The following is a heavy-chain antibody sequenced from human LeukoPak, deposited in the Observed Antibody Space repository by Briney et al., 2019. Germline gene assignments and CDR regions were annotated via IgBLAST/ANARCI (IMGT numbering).Heavy chain of an antibody. CDR1: DGSITSNY. CDR2: IYYSGST. CDR3: ARVPGSIFGPGYMDV. V-gene: IGHV4-59*01. D-gene: IGHD3-3*01. J-gene: IGHJ6*03. Sequence: SETLSLTCTVSDGSITSNYWSWFRQPPGKGLEWIAYIYYSGSTNYNPSLKSRVTISVDTSKNQFSLKLSSVTAADTAVYYCARVPGSIFGPGYMDVWGKGTTVTVS.